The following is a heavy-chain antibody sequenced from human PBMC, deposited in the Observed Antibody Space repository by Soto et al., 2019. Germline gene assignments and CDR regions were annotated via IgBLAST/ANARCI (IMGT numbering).Heavy chain of an antibody. CDR3: ARSLGSSGWPLYFDY. CDR2: ISSSGSTI. V-gene: IGHV3-48*02. J-gene: IGHJ4*02. Sequence: EVQLVESGGGLVQPGGSLRLSCAASGFTFSSYSMNWVRQAPGKGLEWVSYISSSGSTIYYADSVKGRFTISRDNVKNSLFLQMTSLGDEDTAVFYCARSLGSSGWPLYFDYWGQGTLVTVSS. D-gene: IGHD6-19*01. CDR1: GFTFSSYS.